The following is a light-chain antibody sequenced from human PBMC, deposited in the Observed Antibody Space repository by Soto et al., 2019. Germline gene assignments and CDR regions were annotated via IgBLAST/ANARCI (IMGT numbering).Light chain of an antibody. Sequence: EIVLTQSPATLSLSPGERATLSCRASQSVSSYLAWYQQKPGQVPRLVIYDASNRATGIPGRFSGSGSGTDLTLTIISLEPEAFGVYYCQQRSSWPRTFGQGTKVEIK. CDR2: DAS. CDR1: QSVSSY. J-gene: IGKJ1*01. CDR3: QQRSSWPRT. V-gene: IGKV3-11*01.